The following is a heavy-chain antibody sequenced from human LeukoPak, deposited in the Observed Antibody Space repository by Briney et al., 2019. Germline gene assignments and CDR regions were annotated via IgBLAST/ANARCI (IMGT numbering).Heavy chain of an antibody. CDR1: GYTPTEIY. Sequence: ASVKVSCKVSGYTPTEIYMHWVRQAPGQGLEWMGGFNPEDVETIYARSFQGRLTVTEDTSTDTAYMELSSLRAEDTAMYYCATEIVGYGDVHYFDSWGQGTLVTVSS. CDR3: ATEIVGYGDVHYFDS. V-gene: IGHV1-24*01. J-gene: IGHJ4*02. D-gene: IGHD4-17*01. CDR2: FNPEDVET.